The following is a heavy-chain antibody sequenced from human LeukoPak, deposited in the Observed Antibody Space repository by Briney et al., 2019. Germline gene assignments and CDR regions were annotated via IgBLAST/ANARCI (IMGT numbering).Heavy chain of an antibody. Sequence: GGSLRLSCAASGFTFSSYSMNWVRQAPGKGLEWVSSISSSSSYIYYADSVKGRFTISRDNAKNSLYRQTNSLRAEDTAVYYCARDPLRGYSGPEDYWGQGTLVTVSS. V-gene: IGHV3-21*01. CDR3: ARDPLRGYSGPEDY. J-gene: IGHJ4*02. CDR1: GFTFSSYS. CDR2: ISSSSSYI. D-gene: IGHD5-12*01.